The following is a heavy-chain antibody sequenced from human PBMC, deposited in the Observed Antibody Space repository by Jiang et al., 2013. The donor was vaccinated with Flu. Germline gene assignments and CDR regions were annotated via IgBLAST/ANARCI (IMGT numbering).Heavy chain of an antibody. CDR2: IYPGDSDI. CDR3: ARQVVSGYNWFDP. J-gene: IGHJ5*02. V-gene: IGHV5-51*01. D-gene: IGHD2-2*01. CDR1: GYSFTSYW. Sequence: LKISCKGSGYSFTSYWIVWVRQMPGKGLEWMGIIYPGDSDIKYNPSFQGQVTMSADKSINTVYLQWSSLKASDSAMYYCARQVVSGYNWFDPWGQGTLVTVSS.